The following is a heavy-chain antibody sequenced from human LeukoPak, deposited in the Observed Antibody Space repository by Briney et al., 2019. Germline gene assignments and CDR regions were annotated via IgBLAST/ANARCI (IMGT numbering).Heavy chain of an antibody. V-gene: IGHV1-8*01. CDR2: MNPNSGNT. J-gene: IGHJ5*02. CDR1: GYTFTSYD. Sequence: ASVKVSCKASGYTFTSYDINWVRQATGQGLEWMGWMNPNSGNTGYAQKFQGRVTMTRNTSISTAYMELSSLRSEDPAVYYCARGDITMIVSGNWFDPWGQGTLVTVSS. CDR3: ARGDITMIVSGNWFDP. D-gene: IGHD3-22*01.